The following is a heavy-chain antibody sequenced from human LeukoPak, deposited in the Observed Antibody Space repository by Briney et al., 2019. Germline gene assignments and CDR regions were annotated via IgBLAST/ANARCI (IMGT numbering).Heavy chain of an antibody. Sequence: GGSLRLSCAASGFTFSSHAMNWGRQAPGKGLGWGSGLSGRGGSTYYADSILGRFTIYKDNSKNTVYLQMSSLRADDTALYYCARGLPGGWYRFDYWGQGTLVTVSS. CDR1: GFTFSSHA. J-gene: IGHJ4*02. CDR3: ARGLPGGWYRFDY. V-gene: IGHV3-23*01. D-gene: IGHD6-19*01. CDR2: LSGRGGST.